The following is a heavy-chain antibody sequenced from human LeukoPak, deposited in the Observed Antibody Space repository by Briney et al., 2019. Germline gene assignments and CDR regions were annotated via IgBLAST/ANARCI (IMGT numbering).Heavy chain of an antibody. Sequence: SGTLSLTCTVSGASIGSYYWSWIRQPPGKGLEWIAYVHYSARTNYNPSLKSRVSISVDTSKKQFSLNLSSVTAADTAVYYCARRGNSWNDFDSWGQGTLVTVSS. D-gene: IGHD6-13*01. J-gene: IGHJ4*01. V-gene: IGHV4-59*12. CDR3: ARRGNSWNDFDS. CDR1: GASIGSYY. CDR2: VHYSART.